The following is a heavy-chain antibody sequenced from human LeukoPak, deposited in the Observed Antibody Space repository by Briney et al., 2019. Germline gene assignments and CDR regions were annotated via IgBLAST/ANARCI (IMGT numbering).Heavy chain of an antibody. CDR3: ASSSGWYFDY. D-gene: IGHD6-19*01. CDR2: ISSSGSTI. V-gene: IGHV3-48*03. J-gene: IGHJ4*02. CDR1: GFTFSSYE. Sequence: GGSLRLSCAASGFTFSSYEMNWVRQAPGKGLEWISYISSSGSTIYYADSVKGRFTIFRDNAKNSLYLQMNSLRAEDTAVYYCASSSGWYFDYRGQGTLVTVSS.